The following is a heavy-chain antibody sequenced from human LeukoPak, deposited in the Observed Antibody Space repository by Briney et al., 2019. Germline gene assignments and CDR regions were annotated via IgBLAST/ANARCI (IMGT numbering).Heavy chain of an antibody. V-gene: IGHV4-34*01. CDR3: ARHTITMIVVVITNDAFDI. CDR1: GGSFSGYY. CDR2: INHSGST. J-gene: IGHJ3*02. D-gene: IGHD3-22*01. Sequence: SETLSLTCAVYGGSFSGYYWSWIRQPPGKGLEWIGEINHSGSTNYNPSLKSRVTISVDTSKNQFSLKLSSVTAADAAVYYCARHTITMIVVVITNDAFDIWGQGTMVTVSS.